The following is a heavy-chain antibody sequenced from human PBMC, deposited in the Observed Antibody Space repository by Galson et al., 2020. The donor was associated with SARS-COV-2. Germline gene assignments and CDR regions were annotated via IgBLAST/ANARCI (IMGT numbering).Heavy chain of an antibody. D-gene: IGHD2-21*02. CDR3: ARAPLAYCGGDCYYYDYVDV. Sequence: SVKVSCKASGGTFSSYAISWVRQAPGQALEWMGRIIPIFGTANYAQKFQGRVTITADESTSTAYMELSSLRSEDTAVYYCARAPLAYCGGDCYYYDYVDVWGKGTTVTISS. V-gene: IGHV1-69*13. J-gene: IGHJ6*03. CDR1: GGTFSSYA. CDR2: IIPIFGTA.